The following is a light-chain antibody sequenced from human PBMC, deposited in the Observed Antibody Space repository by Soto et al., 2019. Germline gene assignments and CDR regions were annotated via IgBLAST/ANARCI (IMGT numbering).Light chain of an antibody. J-gene: IGKJ4*01. CDR3: QQFSSSPPT. V-gene: IGKV3-20*01. CDR1: QSISSSY. CDR2: RTF. Sequence: EIVLTQSPGTLSLSPGERATLSCRASQSISSSYLAWYQQKPGQPPRLLLYRTFSRATGIPDRFSGSGSGTDFTLTISRLEPEDFAVYFCQQFSSSPPTFGGGTKVEI.